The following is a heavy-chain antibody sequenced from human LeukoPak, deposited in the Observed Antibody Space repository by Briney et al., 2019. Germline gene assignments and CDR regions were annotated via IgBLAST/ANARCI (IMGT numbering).Heavy chain of an antibody. CDR2: IIPILGIP. Sequence: GASVKVSCKGSGGTFSSYAISWVGQAPGQGLEWMGRIIPILGIPNYAQKFQARVTITAYTSTTTAYMELRSLTSEDTAVSYCASDRVGYYDSSGFPDYCGRGPLVPVSS. D-gene: IGHD3-22*01. J-gene: IGHJ4*02. V-gene: IGHV1-69*04. CDR1: GGTFSSYA. CDR3: ASDRVGYYDSSGFPDY.